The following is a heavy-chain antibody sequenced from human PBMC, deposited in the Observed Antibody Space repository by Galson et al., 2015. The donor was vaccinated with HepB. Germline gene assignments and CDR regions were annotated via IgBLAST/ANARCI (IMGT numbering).Heavy chain of an antibody. CDR1: GDSVSSNNVA. V-gene: IGHV6-1*01. CDR3: ARDRRDDYYFDY. CDR2: TYYRARWYT. J-gene: IGHJ4*02. D-gene: IGHD3-3*01. Sequence: CAISGDSVSSNNVAWNWIRQSPSRGLEWLGRTYYRARWYTDYALSVKSRITINPDTSKNQFSLQLNSVTPEDTAVYYCARDRRDDYYFDYWGQGTLVIVSS.